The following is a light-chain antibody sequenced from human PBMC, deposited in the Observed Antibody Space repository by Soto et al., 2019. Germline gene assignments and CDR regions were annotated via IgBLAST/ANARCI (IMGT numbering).Light chain of an antibody. CDR3: EQYYSCPPRT. V-gene: IGKV3-20*01. CDR2: GAS. Sequence: EIVLTQSPGTLSLSPGERATLSCRASQSVSSIYLAWDQQKPGQAPMLLIYGASGRYTGIPDRFSGSGSVTDFTPTISTLEPKDFAVDYYEQYYSCPPRTFGQGTEVDIK. CDR1: QSVSSIY. J-gene: IGKJ1*01.